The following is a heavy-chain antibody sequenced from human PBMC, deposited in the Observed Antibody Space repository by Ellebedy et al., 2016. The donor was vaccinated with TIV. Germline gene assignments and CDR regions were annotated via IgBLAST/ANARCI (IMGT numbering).Heavy chain of an antibody. CDR3: ARMRGVAGPRWFDP. CDR2: VNQRRTT. J-gene: IGHJ5*02. Sequence: MPSETLSLTCLVSGGSSNNDHWSWIRQSPGKGLEWIGSVNQRRTTKYNSSLRSRVTISIDTSKNQFSLTVTSVTAADTAWYFFARMRGVAGPRWFDPWGPGTQVIVSS. D-gene: IGHD6-19*01. V-gene: IGHV4-59*08. CDR1: GGSSNNDH.